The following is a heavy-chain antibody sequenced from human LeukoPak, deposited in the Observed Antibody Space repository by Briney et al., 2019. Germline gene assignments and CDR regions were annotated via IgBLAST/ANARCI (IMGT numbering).Heavy chain of an antibody. CDR1: GGSISSYY. V-gene: IGHV4-59*01. J-gene: IGHJ4*02. CDR3: ASLGYSYGDY. D-gene: IGHD5-18*01. CDR2: IHYSGST. Sequence: SETLSLTCTVSGGSISSYYWSWIRQPPGKGLEWIGYIHYSGSTNYNPSLKSRVTISVDTSKNQFSLKLSSVTAADTAVYYCASLGYSYGDYWGQGTLVTVSS.